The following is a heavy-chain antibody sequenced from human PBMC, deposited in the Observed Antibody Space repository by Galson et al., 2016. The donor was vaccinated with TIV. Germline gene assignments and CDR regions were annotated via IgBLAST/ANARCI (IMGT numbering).Heavy chain of an antibody. Sequence: SLRLSCAASGFTFSKYGMLWVRQAPGKGLEWVSSISNTGSFKHYPDSLKGQFTISIDNARNSVFLQMNSLRAEDTAVYYCARDHPQGWGFDCWGQGRLVTVSS. CDR3: ARDHPQGWGFDC. CDR2: ISNTGSFK. J-gene: IGHJ4*02. V-gene: IGHV3-21*01. CDR1: GFTFSKYG. D-gene: IGHD7-27*01.